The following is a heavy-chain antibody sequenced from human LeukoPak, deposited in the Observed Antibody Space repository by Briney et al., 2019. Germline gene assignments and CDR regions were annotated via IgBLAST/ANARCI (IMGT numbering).Heavy chain of an antibody. CDR2: ISYDGSNK. CDR1: GFTFSSYA. Sequence: PGGSLRLSCAASGFTFSSYAMHWVRQAPGKGLEWVAVISYDGSNKYYADSVKGRFTISRDNSKNTLYLQMNSLRADDTAVYYCARDQGSSSYLDYWGQGTLVTVSS. J-gene: IGHJ4*02. D-gene: IGHD6-13*01. V-gene: IGHV3-30*04. CDR3: ARDQGSSSYLDY.